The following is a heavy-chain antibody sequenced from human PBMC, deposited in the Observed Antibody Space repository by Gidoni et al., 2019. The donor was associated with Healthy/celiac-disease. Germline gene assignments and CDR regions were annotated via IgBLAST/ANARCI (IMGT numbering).Heavy chain of an antibody. J-gene: IGHJ4*02. Sequence: QVQLQQWGAGLLKPSETLSLTCAVYGGSFSGYYWSWIRQPPGKGLEWIGEINHSGSTNYNPSLKSRVTISVDTSKNQFSLKLSSVTAADTAVYYCARATAVYCSGGSCYHLDYWGQGTLVTVSS. CDR1: GGSFSGYY. D-gene: IGHD2-15*01. CDR3: ARATAVYCSGGSCYHLDY. V-gene: IGHV4-34*01. CDR2: INHSGST.